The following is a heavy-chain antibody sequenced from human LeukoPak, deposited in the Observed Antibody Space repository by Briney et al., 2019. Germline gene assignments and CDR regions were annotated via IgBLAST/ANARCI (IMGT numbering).Heavy chain of an antibody. CDR3: ARSPWSRAFHL. Sequence: SETLSLTCAVYGGSFSGYYWSWIRQPPGQGLEWIGEINHSGSTNYNPSLKSRVTISVDTSKNQFSLKLSSVTAADTAVYYCARSPWSRAFHLWGRGTLVTVSS. V-gene: IGHV4-34*01. CDR2: INHSGST. J-gene: IGHJ2*01. CDR1: GGSFSGYY. D-gene: IGHD2-15*01.